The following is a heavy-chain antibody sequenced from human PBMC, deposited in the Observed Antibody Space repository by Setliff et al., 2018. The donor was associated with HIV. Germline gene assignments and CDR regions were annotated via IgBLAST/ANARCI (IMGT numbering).Heavy chain of an antibody. J-gene: IGHJ4*02. CDR3: TRHRGSFDY. CDR2: IGGHGSII. D-gene: IGHD1-26*01. V-gene: IGHV3-48*03. CDR1: GLIFSSYE. Sequence: GGSLRLSCAASGLIFSSYEMNWVRQAPGKGLEWISFIGGHGSIIHYADSVKGRFTISRDNAKNSVYLQMHSLRVEDTAIYYCTRHRGSFDYWGLGTLVTVSS.